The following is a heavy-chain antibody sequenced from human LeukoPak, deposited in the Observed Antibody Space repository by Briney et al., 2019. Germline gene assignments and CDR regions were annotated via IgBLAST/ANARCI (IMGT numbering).Heavy chain of an antibody. CDR1: SGSISSGSYY. D-gene: IGHD2-2*01. CDR2: IYTSGST. J-gene: IGHJ5*02. V-gene: IGHV4-61*02. CDR3: ARGYCSSTSCYAYNWFDP. Sequence: SETLSLTCTVSSGSISSGSYYWSWIRQPAGKGLEWIGRIYTSGSTNYNPSLKSRVTISVDTSKNQFSLKLSSVTAADTAAYYCARGYCSSTSCYAYNWFDPWGQGTLVTVSS.